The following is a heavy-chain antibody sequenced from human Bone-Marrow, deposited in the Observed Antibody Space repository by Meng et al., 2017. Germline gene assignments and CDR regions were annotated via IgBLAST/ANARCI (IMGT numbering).Heavy chain of an antibody. CDR2: IIPIFGTA. D-gene: IGHD1-26*01. J-gene: IGHJ6*02. V-gene: IGHV1-69*06. Sequence: SVKVSCKASGGTFSSYAISWVRQAPGQGLEWMGGIIPIFGTANYAQKFQGRVTITADKSTSTAYMELISLRSEDTAVYYCARTAYSIVGATLYYYYYGMDVWGQGNTV. CDR3: ARTAYSIVGATLYYYYYGMDV. CDR1: GGTFSSYA.